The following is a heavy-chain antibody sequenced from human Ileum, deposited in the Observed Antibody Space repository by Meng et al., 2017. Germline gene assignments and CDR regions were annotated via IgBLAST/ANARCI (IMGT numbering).Heavy chain of an antibody. Sequence: QGQLQGSGPGLVRPSETLSLTCNVSGGSVSSASYDWSWIRQPPGKGLEWIGLIHYSGSRNYNPSLKSRVTMSVDTSKNQVSLRLTSVTAADTAVYYCARFYGSGTFEVHDYWGQGTLVTVSS. V-gene: IGHV4-61*01. CDR2: IHYSGSR. J-gene: IGHJ4*02. CDR1: GGSVSSASYD. D-gene: IGHD3-10*01. CDR3: ARFYGSGTFEVHDY.